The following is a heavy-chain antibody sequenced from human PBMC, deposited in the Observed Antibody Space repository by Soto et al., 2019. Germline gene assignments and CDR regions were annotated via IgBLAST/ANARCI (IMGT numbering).Heavy chain of an antibody. D-gene: IGHD2-2*01. CDR2: IYYTGNT. J-gene: IGHJ4*02. V-gene: IGHV4-30-4*01. CDR1: GASISGGDYY. CDR3: ARATDDSSTYYLDY. Sequence: QVQLQESGPGLVKPSQTLSLTCTVSGASISGGDYYWNWIRQPPGKGLEWIGSIYYTGNTYSNPSLESRLSISVDPSNNQFALRLTSVTAPDTAIYYCARATDDSSTYYLDYWGQGTLVTVSS.